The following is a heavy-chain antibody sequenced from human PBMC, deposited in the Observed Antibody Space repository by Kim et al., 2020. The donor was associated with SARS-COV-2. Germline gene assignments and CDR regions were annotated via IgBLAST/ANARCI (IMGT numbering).Heavy chain of an antibody. CDR2: IRDSGGST. CDR3: AKVTSGGSGWFEYFQH. V-gene: IGHV3-23*01. Sequence: GGSLRLSCGASGFTFNSYAMSWVRQAPGKGLEWVSGIRDSGGSTKYADSVKGRCSISRDNSKNTLYLQMDSLRAEDTAVYYCAKVTSGGSGWFEYFQHWGQGTLVTVSS. D-gene: IGHD6-19*01. J-gene: IGHJ1*01. CDR1: GFTFNSYA.